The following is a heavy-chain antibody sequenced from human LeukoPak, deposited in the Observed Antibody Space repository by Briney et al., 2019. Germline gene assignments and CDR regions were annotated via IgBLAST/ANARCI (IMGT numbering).Heavy chain of an antibody. Sequence: PGGSLRLSCAASGFTFSSYGMHWVRQAPGKGLEWVAFIRYDGSNKYYADSVKGRFTISRDNSKNTLYLQMNSLRAEDTAVYYCAKDRGSIAAAPIGYWGQGTLVTVSS. CDR1: GFTFSSYG. CDR3: AKDRGSIAAAPIGY. J-gene: IGHJ4*02. D-gene: IGHD6-13*01. CDR2: IRYDGSNK. V-gene: IGHV3-30*02.